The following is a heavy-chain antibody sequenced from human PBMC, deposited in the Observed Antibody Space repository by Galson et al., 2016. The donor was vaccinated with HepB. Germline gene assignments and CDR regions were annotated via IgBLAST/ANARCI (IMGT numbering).Heavy chain of an antibody. V-gene: IGHV3-21*01. CDR3: ARDLGDYRGMDV. D-gene: IGHD4-17*01. CDR2: ISSSSTYI. Sequence: SLRLSCAASGFTFSSQSMNWVRQAPGKGLEWVSSISSSSTYIYYADSVRGRFTISSDNAKNSVYLQMNSLRAEDTAVYYCARDLGDYRGMDVWGQGTKVTVSS. J-gene: IGHJ6*02. CDR1: GFTFSSQS.